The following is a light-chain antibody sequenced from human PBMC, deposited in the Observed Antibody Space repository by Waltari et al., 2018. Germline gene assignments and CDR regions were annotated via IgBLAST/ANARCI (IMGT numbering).Light chain of an antibody. Sequence: QTVVTQEPSFSVSPGGTVTLTCGLSSGYVSTSYCPNWYQQTPGQAPRTLIYSTNTRSSGVPDRFSGSILGNKAALTITGAQADDESDYYCVLYMGSGIWVFGGGTKLTVL. CDR3: VLYMGSGIWV. CDR2: STN. V-gene: IGLV8-61*01. CDR1: SGYVSTSYC. J-gene: IGLJ3*02.